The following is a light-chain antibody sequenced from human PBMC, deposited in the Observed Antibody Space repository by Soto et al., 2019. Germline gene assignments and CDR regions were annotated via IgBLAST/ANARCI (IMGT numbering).Light chain of an antibody. CDR2: GVS. J-gene: IGLJ1*01. V-gene: IGLV2-14*03. CDR1: SSDVGAYKY. CDR3: SSFTGPTTLDV. Sequence: QSALTQPASVSGSPGQSVTISCTGTSSDVGAYKYVSWYQKHPGKAPKLMIYGVSNRPSGFSNRFSGSKSGNTAFLTISVLQPEDEADYYCSSFTGPTTLDVFGTGTKLDRP.